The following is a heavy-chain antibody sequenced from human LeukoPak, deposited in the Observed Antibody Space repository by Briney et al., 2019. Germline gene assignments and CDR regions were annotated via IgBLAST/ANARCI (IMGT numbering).Heavy chain of an antibody. CDR1: GFTFSSYA. Sequence: GGSLRLSCAASGFTFSSYAMSWVRQAPGKGLEWVSAISGSGFTYYADSVKGRFTISRDNSKNTLYLQMNSLRAEDTAVYYCAKGAQEDIVVVVAANHAFDIWGQGTMVTVSS. V-gene: IGHV3-23*01. D-gene: IGHD2-15*01. CDR3: AKGAQEDIVVVVAANHAFDI. J-gene: IGHJ3*02. CDR2: ISGSGFT.